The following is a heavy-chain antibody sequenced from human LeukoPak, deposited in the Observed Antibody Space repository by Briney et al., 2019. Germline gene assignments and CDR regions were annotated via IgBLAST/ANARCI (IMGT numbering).Heavy chain of an antibody. CDR1: GFTFSSYA. D-gene: IGHD6-19*01. Sequence: PGGSLRLSCAASGFTFSSYAMSWVRQAPGKGLEWVSAISGSGGSTYYADSVKGRFTISRDNSKNTLYLQMNSLRAEDTAVYYSAKDTQWLVLLGPSDYWGQGTLVTVSS. V-gene: IGHV3-23*01. CDR2: ISGSGGST. CDR3: AKDTQWLVLLGPSDY. J-gene: IGHJ4*02.